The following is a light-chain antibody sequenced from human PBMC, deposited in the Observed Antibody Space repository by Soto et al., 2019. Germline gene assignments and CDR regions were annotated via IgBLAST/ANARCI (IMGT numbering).Light chain of an antibody. V-gene: IGKV3-15*01. CDR2: GAS. CDR1: QSVNSN. Sequence: EIVMTQSPATLSVSPGERVTLSCRASQSVNSNLAWYQQNPGQAPRLLIYGASTRATGIPARFSGSGSGTEFTLTISSLQSEDFGVYYCQQSNDWPLSFGGGTQWISN. J-gene: IGKJ4*01. CDR3: QQSNDWPLS.